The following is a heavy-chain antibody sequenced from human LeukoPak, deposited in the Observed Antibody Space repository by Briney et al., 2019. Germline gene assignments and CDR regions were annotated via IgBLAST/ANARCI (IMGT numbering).Heavy chain of an antibody. Sequence: QPGGSLRLSCAASGFTFTTYGMHWVRQAPGKGLEWVTFIRYDGSNKYYADSAKGRFTISRDNSKNTLYLQMNSLRAEDTAVYYCARDRGSSSRYFDYWGRGTLVTVS. CDR1: GFTFTTYG. D-gene: IGHD6-6*01. J-gene: IGHJ4*02. V-gene: IGHV3-30*02. CDR2: IRYDGSNK. CDR3: ARDRGSSSRYFDY.